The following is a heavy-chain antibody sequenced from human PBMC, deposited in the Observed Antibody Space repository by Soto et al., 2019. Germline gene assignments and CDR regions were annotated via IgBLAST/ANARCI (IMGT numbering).Heavy chain of an antibody. CDR3: AKGIYSYGYNSFDY. Sequence: GGSLRLSCAASGFTFSSYAMSWVRQAPGKGLEWVSAISGSGDSTYDADSVKGRFTISRDNSKNTLYLQMNSLRAEDTAVYYCAKGIYSYGYNSFDYWSQVTLVTVSS. CDR2: ISGSGDST. D-gene: IGHD5-18*01. J-gene: IGHJ4*02. CDR1: GFTFSSYA. V-gene: IGHV3-23*01.